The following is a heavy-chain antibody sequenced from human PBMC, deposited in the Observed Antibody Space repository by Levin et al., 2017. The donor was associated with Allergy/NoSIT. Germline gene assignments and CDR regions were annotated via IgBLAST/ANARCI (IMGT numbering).Heavy chain of an antibody. V-gene: IGHV3-9*01. J-gene: IGHJ4*01. CDR1: GFSGLTFDDFA. CDR3: AKDRLVGKMAYYFDA. CDR2: ITWNSDTV. Sequence: SLKISCAASGFSGLTFDDFAMHWVRQVPGKGLEWVAGITWNSDTVDYAHSVRGRFTISRDNAKSLLYLQMHSLRAEDTAFYYCAKDRLVGKMAYYFDAWGHGTLVTVSS. D-gene: IGHD5-24*01.